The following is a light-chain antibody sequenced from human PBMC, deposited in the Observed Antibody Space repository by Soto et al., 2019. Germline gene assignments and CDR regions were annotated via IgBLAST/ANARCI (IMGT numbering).Light chain of an antibody. CDR3: HQYGSSPWT. Sequence: EMVLTRAPGALSVSPGERATLSCMASQSVSSSCLACYQQKPGQAPRLLISGASSRATGIPDRFSGSGSGTDFTLTISRLEPEDFAVYYCHQYGSSPWTFGQGTKVDIK. CDR2: GAS. V-gene: IGKV3-20*01. J-gene: IGKJ1*01. CDR1: QSVSSSC.